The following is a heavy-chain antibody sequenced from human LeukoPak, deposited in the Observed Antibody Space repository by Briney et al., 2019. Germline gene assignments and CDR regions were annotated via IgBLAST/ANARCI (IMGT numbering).Heavy chain of an antibody. J-gene: IGHJ4*02. CDR2: IIPIFGTA. V-gene: IGHV1-69*05. CDR1: GGTFSSYA. CDR3: ARARGGGIYEILTDDY. D-gene: IGHD3-9*01. Sequence: SVKVSCKASGGTFSSYAISWVRQAPGQGLEWMGRIIPIFGTANYAQKFQGRVTITTDESTSTAYMELSSLRSEDTAVYYCARARGGGIYEILTDDYWGQGTLVTVSS.